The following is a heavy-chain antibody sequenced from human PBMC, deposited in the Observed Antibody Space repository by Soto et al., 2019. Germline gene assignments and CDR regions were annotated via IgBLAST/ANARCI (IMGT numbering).Heavy chain of an antibody. CDR2: PIPILGLA. V-gene: IGHV1-69*02. D-gene: IGHD5-12*01. J-gene: IGHJ4*02. CDR3: ARFKLGDDY. CDR1: GGTFSNST. Sequence: QVQLVQSGAEVRKPGSSVKVSCQASGGTFSNSTVTWVRQAPGQGLEWMGRPIPILGLANYAQKFRGRLTITADKSTTPAYMELRSLRSEDTAIYYCARFKLGDDYWGQGTLVTVSS.